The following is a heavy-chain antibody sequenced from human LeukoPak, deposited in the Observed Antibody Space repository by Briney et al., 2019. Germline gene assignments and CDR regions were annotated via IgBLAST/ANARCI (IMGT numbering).Heavy chain of an antibody. D-gene: IGHD3-10*01. J-gene: IGHJ4*02. CDR2: INSDGSST. CDR1: GFTFSSYW. CDR3: AKDGPPHTMVRGVIRYYFDY. Sequence: AGGSLRLSCAASGFTFSSYWMYWVRQAPGKGLVWVSRINSDGSSTSYADSVKGRFTISRDNSKNTLYLQMNTLRAEDTAVYYCAKDGPPHTMVRGVIRYYFDYWGQGTLVTVSS. V-gene: IGHV3-74*01.